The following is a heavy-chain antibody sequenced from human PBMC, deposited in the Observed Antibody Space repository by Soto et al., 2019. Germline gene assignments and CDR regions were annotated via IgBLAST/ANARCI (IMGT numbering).Heavy chain of an antibody. CDR1: GYSFTSYG. Sequence: ASLKVSCKASGYSFTSYGIIWVRQAPGQRLEWMGGIIAGNGNTKYSQKFQGRVTITADKSTSTAYMELSSLGSDDTAVYYCARPDEGGYSSNHHYYYALDVWGQGTKVTVSS. J-gene: IGHJ6*02. CDR3: ARPDEGGYSSNHHYYYALDV. CDR2: IIAGNGNT. D-gene: IGHD3-22*01. V-gene: IGHV1-18*04.